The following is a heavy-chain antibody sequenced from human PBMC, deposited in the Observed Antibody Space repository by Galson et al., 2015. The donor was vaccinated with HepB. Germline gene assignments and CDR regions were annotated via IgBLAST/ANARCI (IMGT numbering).Heavy chain of an antibody. CDR2: ISYDGSNK. J-gene: IGHJ4*02. D-gene: IGHD3-22*01. CDR1: GFTFSSYG. V-gene: IGHV3-30*18. CDR3: AKAGARGPGSGYYFDY. Sequence: SLRLSCAASGFTFSSYGMHWVRQAPSKGLEWVAVISYDGSNKYYADSVKGRFTISRDNSKNTLYLQMNSLRAEDTAVYYCAKAGARGPGSGYYFDYWGQGTLVTVSS.